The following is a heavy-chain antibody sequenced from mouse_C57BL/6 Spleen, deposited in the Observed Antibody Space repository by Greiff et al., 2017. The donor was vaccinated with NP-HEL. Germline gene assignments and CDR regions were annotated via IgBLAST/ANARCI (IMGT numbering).Heavy chain of an antibody. J-gene: IGHJ4*01. CDR1: GFTFSDYG. D-gene: IGHD1-1*01. CDR3: ARMGTTVEAMDY. V-gene: IGHV5-17*01. Sequence: DVHLVESGGGLVKPGGSLKLSCAASGFTFSDYGMHWVRQAPEKGLEWVAYISSGSSTIYYADTVKGRFTISRDNAKNTLFLQMTSLRSEDTAMYYCARMGTTVEAMDYWGQGTSVTVSS. CDR2: ISSGSSTI.